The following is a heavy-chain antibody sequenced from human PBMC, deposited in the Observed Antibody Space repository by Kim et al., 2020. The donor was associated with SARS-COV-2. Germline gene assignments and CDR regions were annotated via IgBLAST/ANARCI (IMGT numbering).Heavy chain of an antibody. V-gene: IGHV1-46*04. Sequence: RYAQMLQGRVSMTRDTSTSTVYMELSSLRSEDTAVYYCARGSASDMSFDYWGQGTLVTVSS. D-gene: IGHD3-9*01. J-gene: IGHJ4*02. CDR3: ARGSASDMSFDY.